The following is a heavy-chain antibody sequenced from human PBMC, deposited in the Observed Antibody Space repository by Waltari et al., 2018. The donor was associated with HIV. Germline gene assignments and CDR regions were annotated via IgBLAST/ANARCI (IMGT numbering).Heavy chain of an antibody. J-gene: IGHJ3*02. CDR3: ARSTDRAAFDI. D-gene: IGHD4-4*01. CDR1: DGSFSGSY. V-gene: IGHV4-34*01. Sequence: QVQLQQWGAGLLKPSENLSLPCAVSDGSFSGSYWSWIRQPPGKGLEWIGEINHSGSTNYNPSLKSRVTISVDTSKNQFSLKLSSVTAADTAVYYCARSTDRAAFDIWGQGTMVTVSS. CDR2: INHSGST.